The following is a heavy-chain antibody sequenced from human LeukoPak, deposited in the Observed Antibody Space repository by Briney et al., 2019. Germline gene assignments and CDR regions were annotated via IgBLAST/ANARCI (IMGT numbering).Heavy chain of an antibody. D-gene: IGHD2-2*01. J-gene: IGHJ4*02. CDR1: GFTFSGYG. V-gene: IGHV3-30*02. CDR2: IRNDGSNK. Sequence: GGSLRLSCAASGFTFSGYGMHWVRQAPGKGLEWVAFIRNDGSNKYYADSVKGRFTVSRENSKNTLYLQINSLRAEDTAVYYCAKDQSSFCSRSSCYALHYWGQGTLVTVSS. CDR3: AKDQSSFCSRSSCYALHY.